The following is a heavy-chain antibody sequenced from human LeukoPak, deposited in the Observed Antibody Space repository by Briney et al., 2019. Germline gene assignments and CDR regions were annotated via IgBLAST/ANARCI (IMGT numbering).Heavy chain of an antibody. J-gene: IGHJ4*02. CDR1: GFTFSSYA. CDR2: ISYDGSNK. Sequence: GGSLRLSCAASGFTFSSYAMHWVRQAPGKGLEWMAVISYDGSNKYYADSVKGRFTISRDNPKNTLYLQMNSLRAEDTAVYYCARGPKSGVVVVITGHNGDFDYWGQGTLVTVSS. V-gene: IGHV3-30-3*01. CDR3: ARGPKSGVVVVITGHNGDFDY. D-gene: IGHD3-22*01.